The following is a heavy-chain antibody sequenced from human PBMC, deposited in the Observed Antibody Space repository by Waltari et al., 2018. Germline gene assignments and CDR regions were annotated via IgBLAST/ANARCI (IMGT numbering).Heavy chain of an antibody. J-gene: IGHJ5*02. Sequence: QVQLQESGPGLVKPSETLSLTCTVSGGSISRYYWSWIRQPPGKGLEWIGYIYYSGSTNYNPSLKSRVTISVDTSKNQFSLKLSSVTAADTAVYYCARGGGTGMGNWFDPWGQGTLVTVSS. CDR1: GGSISRYY. D-gene: IGHD1-1*01. V-gene: IGHV4-59*01. CDR3: ARGGGTGMGNWFDP. CDR2: IYYSGST.